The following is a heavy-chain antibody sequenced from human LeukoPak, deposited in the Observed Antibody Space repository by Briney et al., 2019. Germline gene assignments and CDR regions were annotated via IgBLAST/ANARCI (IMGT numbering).Heavy chain of an antibody. V-gene: IGHV4-59*01. D-gene: IGHD6-6*01. CDR1: GGSISNYY. CDR3: ARDWGVSARPGYMDV. J-gene: IGHJ6*03. Sequence: SETLSLTCTVSGGSISNYYWSWIRQPPGKGLEWIGYIYYSGSTKYNPSLKSRVTISVDTSKNQFSLRLSSVTAADTAVYYCARDWGVSARPGYMDVWGKGPTVTVSS. CDR2: IYYSGST.